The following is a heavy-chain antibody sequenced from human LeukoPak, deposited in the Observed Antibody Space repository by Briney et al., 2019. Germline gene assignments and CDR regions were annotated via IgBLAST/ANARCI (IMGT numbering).Heavy chain of an antibody. D-gene: IGHD3-3*01. J-gene: IGHJ6*03. CDR2: IYYGGST. Sequence: PSETLSLTCTVSGGSVSSSTYYWGWIRQPPGKGLEWIGSIYYGGSTYYNPSLKSRVTISVDTSKNQFALKLSSVSAADTAVYYCAREMKRFLGAYSHYYMDVWGKGTTVTVSS. CDR3: AREMKRFLGAYSHYYMDV. CDR1: GGSVSSSTYY. V-gene: IGHV4-39*06.